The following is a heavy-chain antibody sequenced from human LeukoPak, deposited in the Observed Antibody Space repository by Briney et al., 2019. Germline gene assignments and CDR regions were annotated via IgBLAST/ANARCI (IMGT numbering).Heavy chain of an antibody. D-gene: IGHD5-18*01. Sequence: SETLSLTCTVSGGSISSSSAYWGWIRQPPGEGREWIGSIYYSKNPYYHPSLKSRATISAHTSKNQLTLTLGSLSATDTAVYYCVSPRGFSYGYFDYWGQGTLVTVSS. CDR2: IYYSKNP. CDR3: VSPRGFSYGYFDY. J-gene: IGHJ4*02. CDR1: GGSISSSSAY. V-gene: IGHV4-39*01.